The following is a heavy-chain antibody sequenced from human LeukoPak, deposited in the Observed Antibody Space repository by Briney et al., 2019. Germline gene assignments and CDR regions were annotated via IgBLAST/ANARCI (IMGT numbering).Heavy chain of an antibody. Sequence: ASVKVSCKTSGYTFTRDGISWVRQAPGQGLEGMGWSGTYKGNTNYAQMFQGRVTMTTDTSTSTAYMGLKTLRSDDTAVYYCARTPGMVVVKTFYCMDVWGQGTTVPVSS. CDR2: SGTYKGNT. D-gene: IGHD3-22*01. V-gene: IGHV1-18*01. J-gene: IGHJ6*02. CDR3: ARTPGMVVVKTFYCMDV. CDR1: GYTFTRDG.